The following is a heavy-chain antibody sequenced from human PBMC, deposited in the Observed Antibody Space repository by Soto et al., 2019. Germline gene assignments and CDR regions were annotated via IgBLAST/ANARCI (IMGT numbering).Heavy chain of an antibody. V-gene: IGHV4-61*01. CDR2: IYYSGST. CDR1: GGSVSSGSYY. D-gene: IGHD4-17*01. CDR3: ARGGATVVTSFDY. Sequence: QVQLQESGPGLVKPSETLSLTCTVSGGSVSSGSYYWSWIRQPPGKGLGWIGYIYYSGSTNYNPSLKSRVTISVDTSKNQFSLKLSSVTAADTAVYYCARGGATVVTSFDYWGQGTLVTVSS. J-gene: IGHJ4*02.